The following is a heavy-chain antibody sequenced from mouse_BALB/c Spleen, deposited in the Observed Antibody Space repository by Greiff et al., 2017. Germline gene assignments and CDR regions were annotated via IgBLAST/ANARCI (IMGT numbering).Heavy chain of an antibody. CDR2: ISSGGGNT. V-gene: IGHV5-9*03. CDR3: ARSYGNYWYFDV. CDR1: GFTFSSYT. Sequence: EVMLVESGGGLVKPGGSLKLSCAASGFTFSSYTMSWVRQTPEKRLEWVATISSGGGNTYYPDSVKGRFTISRDNAKNNLYLQLSSLRSEDTALYYCARSYGNYWYFDVWGAGTTVTVSS. D-gene: IGHD2-1*01. J-gene: IGHJ1*01.